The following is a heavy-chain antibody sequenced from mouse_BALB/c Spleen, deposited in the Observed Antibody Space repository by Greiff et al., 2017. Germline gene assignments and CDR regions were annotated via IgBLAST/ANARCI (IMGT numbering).Heavy chain of an antibody. D-gene: IGHD1-2*01. Sequence: VQLQQSGAELVKPGASVKLSCTASGFNIKDTYMHWVKQRPEQGLEWIGRIDPANGNTKYDPKFQGKATITADTSSNTAYLQLSSLTSEDTAVYYCARKGYYGPFDYWGQGTTLTVAS. CDR2: IDPANGNT. CDR3: ARKGYYGPFDY. CDR1: GFNIKDTY. V-gene: IGHV14-3*02. J-gene: IGHJ2*01.